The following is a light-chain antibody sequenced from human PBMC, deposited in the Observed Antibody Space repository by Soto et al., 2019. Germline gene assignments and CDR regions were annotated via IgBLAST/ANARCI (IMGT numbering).Light chain of an antibody. J-gene: IGLJ1*01. CDR3: AAWDDSLNGYV. CDR2: YDE. Sequence: QLVLTQPPSVSGAPRQRVTISCSGSSSNIGNNGVNWYQQFPGKAPKLLIYYDELLPSGVSDRFSGSRSGTSASLAISGLQSEDEADYYCAAWDDSLNGYVFGIGTKVTVL. V-gene: IGLV1-36*01. CDR1: SSNIGNNG.